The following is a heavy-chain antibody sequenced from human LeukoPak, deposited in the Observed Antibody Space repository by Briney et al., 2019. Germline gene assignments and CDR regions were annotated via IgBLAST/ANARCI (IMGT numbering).Heavy chain of an antibody. Sequence: SETLSLTCTVSGGSISSGGYYWSWIRQHPGKGLEWIGYIYYSGSTYYNPSLKSRVTISVDTSKNRFSLKLSSVTAADTAVYYCASQYTFDDFWSPNFDYWGQGTLVTVSS. J-gene: IGHJ4*02. D-gene: IGHD3/OR15-3a*01. CDR1: GGSISSGGYY. CDR3: ASQYTFDDFWSPNFDY. V-gene: IGHV4-31*03. CDR2: IYYSGST.